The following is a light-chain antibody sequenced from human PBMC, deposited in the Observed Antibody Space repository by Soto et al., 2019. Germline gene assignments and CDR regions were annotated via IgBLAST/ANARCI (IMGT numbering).Light chain of an antibody. J-gene: IGKJ1*01. Sequence: EIVMTQTPLSLSVTPGQPASISCKSSHSLLHADGNTYLYWYLQKSGQPPQLLIYEVSKRFSGVPDRFSGSGAGTDFTLKISRVEAEDVGVYFCMQRIHLRTFGQGTKVEIK. CDR3: MQRIHLRT. CDR2: EVS. CDR1: HSLLHADGNTY. V-gene: IGKV2D-29*01.